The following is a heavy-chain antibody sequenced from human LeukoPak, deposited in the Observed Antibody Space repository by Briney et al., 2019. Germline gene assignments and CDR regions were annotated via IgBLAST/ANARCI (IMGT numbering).Heavy chain of an antibody. J-gene: IGHJ4*02. CDR3: ARLVGSSWYHEVLLGRDY. D-gene: IGHD6-13*01. CDR1: GGSISSSSYY. CDR2: IYYRGST. V-gene: IGHV4-39*01. Sequence: SETLSLTCTVSGGSISSSSYYWGWIRQPPGKGLEWIGYIYYRGSTYYNPSLKSRVTISVDTSKNQFPLKLSSVTAADTDVYYCARLVGSSWYHEVLLGRDYWGQGTLVTVSS.